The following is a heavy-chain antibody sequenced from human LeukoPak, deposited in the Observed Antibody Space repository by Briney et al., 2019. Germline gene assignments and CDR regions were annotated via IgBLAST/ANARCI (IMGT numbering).Heavy chain of an antibody. Sequence: PGGSLRLSCAASGFTFRSYWMSWVRQAPGKGLERVATIKQDGGEKYYADSVKGRFTISRDNAKDSLYVQMNSLRAEDTAVYYCARADVVMVSASLVLDFWGHGTLVSVSS. J-gene: IGHJ4*01. V-gene: IGHV3-7*01. CDR3: ARADVVMVSASLVLDF. CDR2: IKQDGGEK. CDR1: GFTFRSYW. D-gene: IGHD2-15*01.